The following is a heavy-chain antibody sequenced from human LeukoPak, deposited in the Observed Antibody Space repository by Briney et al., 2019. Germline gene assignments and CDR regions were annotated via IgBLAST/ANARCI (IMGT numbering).Heavy chain of an antibody. J-gene: IGHJ4*02. CDR3: ARSERYSSGWYFYFDY. V-gene: IGHV4-59*01. Sequence: SETLSLTCTVSGGXISTYYWSWIRQPPGKGLEWSGYIYYSGSTNYNPSLKSRVTISVDTSKNQFSLNLSSVTAADTAVYYCARSERYSSGWYFYFDYWGQGTLVTVSS. CDR1: GGXISTYY. CDR2: IYYSGST. D-gene: IGHD6-19*01.